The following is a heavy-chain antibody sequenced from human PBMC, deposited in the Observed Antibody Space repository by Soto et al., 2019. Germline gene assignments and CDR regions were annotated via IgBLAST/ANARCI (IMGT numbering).Heavy chain of an antibody. D-gene: IGHD3-22*01. J-gene: IGHJ4*02. CDR2: ISGSGGST. CDR1: GFTFSSYA. CDR3: AKGGPYYYDSSGYYDY. Sequence: EVQLLESGGGLVQPGGSLRLSCAASGFTFSSYAMSWVRQAPGKGLEWVSAISGSGGSTYYADSVKGRFTISRDNSKNTLYLQMNSLRAEDTAVYDSAKGGPYYYDSSGYYDYWGQGTLVTVSS. V-gene: IGHV3-23*01.